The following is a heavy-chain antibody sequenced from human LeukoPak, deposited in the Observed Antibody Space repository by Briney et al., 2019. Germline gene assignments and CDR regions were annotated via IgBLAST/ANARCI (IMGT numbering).Heavy chain of an antibody. Sequence: GGSLRLSCAASGFTFSSYAMSWVRQAPGKGLEWVSAISGSGGSTYYADSVKGRFTISRDNSKNTLYLQMNSLRAEDTAVYYCAEISERTTVTPSFDYWGQGTLVTVSS. J-gene: IGHJ4*02. CDR3: AEISERTTVTPSFDY. CDR2: ISGSGGST. CDR1: GFTFSSYA. V-gene: IGHV3-23*01. D-gene: IGHD4-11*01.